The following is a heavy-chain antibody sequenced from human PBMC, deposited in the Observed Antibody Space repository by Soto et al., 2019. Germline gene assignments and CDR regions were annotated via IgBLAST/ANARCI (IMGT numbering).Heavy chain of an antibody. D-gene: IGHD2-15*01. CDR2: IYSGGST. Sequence: VQLVESGGGLVQPGGSLRLSCAASGFTVSSNYMSWVRQAPGKGLEWVSVIYSGGSTYYADSVKGRFTISRDNSKNTLYLQMNSLRAEDTAVYYCARDSSGYCSGGSCYASAEYFQHWGQGTLVTVSS. CDR1: GFTVSSNY. V-gene: IGHV3-66*01. J-gene: IGHJ1*01. CDR3: ARDSSGYCSGGSCYASAEYFQH.